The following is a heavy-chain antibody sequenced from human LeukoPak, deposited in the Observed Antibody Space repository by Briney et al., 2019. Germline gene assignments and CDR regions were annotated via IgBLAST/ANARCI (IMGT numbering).Heavy chain of an antibody. D-gene: IGHD3-3*01. V-gene: IGHV4-34*01. J-gene: IGHJ3*02. CDR1: VGSFSGYY. CDR2: INHSGST. Sequence: SETLSLTCAVYVGSFSGYYWSWIRQPPGKGLEWIGEINHSGSTNYNPSLRSRVTISVDTSKNQFSLKLSSVTAADTAVYYCARDYTIFGVRPDAFDIWGQGTMVTVSS. CDR3: ARDYTIFGVRPDAFDI.